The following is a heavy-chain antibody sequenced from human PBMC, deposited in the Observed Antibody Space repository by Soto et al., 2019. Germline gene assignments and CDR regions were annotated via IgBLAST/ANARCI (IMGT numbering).Heavy chain of an antibody. J-gene: IGHJ4*02. CDR3: SRVLSRAMAEHDY. CDR2: IYYSVST. CDR1: GGSISSYY. D-gene: IGHD5-18*01. V-gene: IGHV4-59*01. Sequence: QVQLQESGPGLVKPSETLSLTCTVSGGSISSYYWSWIRQPPGKGLEWIGYIYYSVSTNYNPSLKSRVTISVDTSKNQFSLKLSSVTAADTAVYYCSRVLSRAMAEHDYWGQGTLVTVSS.